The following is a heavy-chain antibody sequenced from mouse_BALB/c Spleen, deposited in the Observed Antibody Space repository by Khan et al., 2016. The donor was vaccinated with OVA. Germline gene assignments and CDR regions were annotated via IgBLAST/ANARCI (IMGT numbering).Heavy chain of an antibody. CDR1: GFTFSSFG. D-gene: IGHD2-4*01. CDR3: TRSKITTWYFDV. V-gene: IGHV5-17*02. Sequence: EVELVESGGGLVQPGGSRKVSCAASGFTFSSFGMHWVRQAPEKGLEWVAYISSGSATIYYAATVKGRFTISRDNTKKTLFLHMTRLRSEDTAMYYCTRSKITTWYFDVWGAGTTVTVSS. CDR2: ISSGSATI. J-gene: IGHJ1*01.